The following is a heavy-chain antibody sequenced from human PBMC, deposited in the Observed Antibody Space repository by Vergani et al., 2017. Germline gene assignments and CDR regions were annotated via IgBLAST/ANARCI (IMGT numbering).Heavy chain of an antibody. D-gene: IGHD3-9*01. J-gene: IGHJ3*01. Sequence: QITLRESGPKLVKPTQTLTLTCTFSGFSLTTGGEGVGWIRQPPGRALEWLAFVYWNDDERYSPSLKSRVTITTDTSKNEVILTMATMDPVDTATYYCVHRLGYFDWDGAFDVWGPGTMVTVSS. CDR2: VYWNDDE. V-gene: IGHV2-5*01. CDR3: VHRLGYFDWDGAFDV. CDR1: GFSLTTGGEG.